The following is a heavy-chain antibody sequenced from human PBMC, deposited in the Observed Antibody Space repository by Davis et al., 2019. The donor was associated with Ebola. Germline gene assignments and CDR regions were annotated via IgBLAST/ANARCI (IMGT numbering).Heavy chain of an antibody. CDR3: AGGRGYNWFDP. Sequence: MPSETLSLTCTVSGGSISSYYWSWIRQPPGKGLEWIGEINHSGSTNYNPSLKSRVTISVDTSKNQFSLKLSSVTAADTAVYYCAGGRGYNWFDPWGQGTLVTVSS. CDR2: INHSGST. V-gene: IGHV4-34*01. J-gene: IGHJ5*02. CDR1: GGSISSYY.